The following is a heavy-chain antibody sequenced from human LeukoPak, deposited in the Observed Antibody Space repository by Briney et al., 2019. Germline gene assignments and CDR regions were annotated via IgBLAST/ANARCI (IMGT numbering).Heavy chain of an antibody. CDR1: GGSISRSNYY. D-gene: IGHD3-22*01. J-gene: IGHJ4*02. Sequence: SETLSLTCTVSGGSISRSNYYWGWIRQPPGKGLEWIGSVYYSGSTYYNPSLKSRVTISVDTSKSQFSLKLSSVTAADTAVYYCSYDSSGFFYFDYWGQGTLVTVSS. CDR3: SYDSSGFFYFDY. V-gene: IGHV4-39*01. CDR2: VYYSGST.